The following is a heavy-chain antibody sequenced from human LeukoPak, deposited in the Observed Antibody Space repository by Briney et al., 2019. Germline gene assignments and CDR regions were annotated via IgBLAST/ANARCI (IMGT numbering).Heavy chain of an antibody. J-gene: IGHJ4*02. V-gene: IGHV3-48*03. D-gene: IGHD6-13*01. CDR2: ISSSGSTI. CDR1: GFTFDDYA. CDR3: ASSSSWYDY. Sequence: GGSLRLSCAASGFTFDDYAMHWVRQAPGKGLEWVSYISSSGSTIYYADSVKGRFTISRDNAKNSLYLQMNSLRAEDTAVYYCASSSSWYDYWGQGTLVTVSS.